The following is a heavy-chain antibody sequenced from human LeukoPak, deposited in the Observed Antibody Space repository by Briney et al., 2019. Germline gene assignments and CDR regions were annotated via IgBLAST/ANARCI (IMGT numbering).Heavy chain of an antibody. Sequence: PSETLSLTCAVYGGSFSGYYWSWIRQPPEKGLEWIGEINHSGSTNYNPSLKSRVTISVDTSKNQFSLKLSSVTAADTAVYYCARGVRGVVPAAIGPYRGQGTLVTVSS. CDR1: GGSFSGYY. CDR2: INHSGST. J-gene: IGHJ4*02. CDR3: ARGVRGVVPAAIGPY. V-gene: IGHV4-34*01. D-gene: IGHD2-2*01.